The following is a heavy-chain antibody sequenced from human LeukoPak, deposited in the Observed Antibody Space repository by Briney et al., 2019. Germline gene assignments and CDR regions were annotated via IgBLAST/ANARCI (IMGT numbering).Heavy chain of an antibody. CDR1: GYTFTGYY. CDR2: ISAYNGNT. Sequence: ASVKVSCKASGYTFTGYYMHWVRQAPGQGLEWMGWISAYNGNTNYAQKLQGRVTMTTDTSTSTAYMELRSLRSDDTAVYYCARSSGGSYYRDFDYWGQGTLVTVSS. J-gene: IGHJ4*02. D-gene: IGHD1-26*01. CDR3: ARSSGGSYYRDFDY. V-gene: IGHV1-18*04.